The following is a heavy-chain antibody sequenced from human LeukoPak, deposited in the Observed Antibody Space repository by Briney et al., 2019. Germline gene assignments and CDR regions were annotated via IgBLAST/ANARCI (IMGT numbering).Heavy chain of an antibody. CDR3: ARAIFGVVIHFDY. Sequence: SETLSLTCTVSGGSISSGGYYWSWIRQPPGKGLEWFGYIYHSGSTYYNPSLKSRVTISVDRSKNQFSLKLSSVTAADTAVYYCARAIFGVVIHFDYWGQGTLVTVSS. CDR2: IYHSGST. CDR1: GGSISSGGYY. J-gene: IGHJ4*02. D-gene: IGHD3-3*02. V-gene: IGHV4-30-2*01.